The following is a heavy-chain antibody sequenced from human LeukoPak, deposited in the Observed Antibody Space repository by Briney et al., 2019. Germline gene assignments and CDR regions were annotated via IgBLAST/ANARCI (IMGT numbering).Heavy chain of an antibody. V-gene: IGHV3-30*02. CDR1: GFTLSSSA. J-gene: IGHJ4*02. CDR3: AKDGSWSCTD. Sequence: PGGSLRLSCAASGFTLSSSAMHWVRQGPGKGLEWVAYIAHHGSDKYYADSVKGRFTISRDNSKRTLSLQINSLGPDDTAVYYCAKDGSWSCTDWGQGTLVTVSS. CDR2: IAHHGSDK. D-gene: IGHD2-8*02.